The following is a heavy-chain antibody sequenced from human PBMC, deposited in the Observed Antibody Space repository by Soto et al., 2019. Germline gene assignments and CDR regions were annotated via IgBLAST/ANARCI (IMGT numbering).Heavy chain of an antibody. D-gene: IGHD2-2*01. V-gene: IGHV3-30*18. J-gene: IGHJ6*02. Sequence: GGSLRLSCAASGFTFSSYGMHWVRQAPGKGLEWVAVISYDGSNKYYADSVKGRFTISRDNSKNTLYLQMNSLRAEDTAVYYCAKADIVVVPAAGYYYGMDVWGQGTTVTVSS. CDR1: GFTFSSYG. CDR3: AKADIVVVPAAGYYYGMDV. CDR2: ISYDGSNK.